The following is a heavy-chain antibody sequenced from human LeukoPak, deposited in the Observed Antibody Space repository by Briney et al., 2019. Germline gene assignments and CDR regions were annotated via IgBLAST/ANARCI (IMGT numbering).Heavy chain of an antibody. Sequence: ASVKVSCKASGYTFTSYGISWVRQAPGQGLEWMGWISAYSGNTNYAQKLQGRVTMTTDTSTSTAYMELRSLRSDDTAVYYCARDSGITGTTRGYYYYYGMDVWGQGTTVTVSS. J-gene: IGHJ6*02. CDR2: ISAYSGNT. CDR3: ARDSGITGTTRGYYYYYGMDV. D-gene: IGHD1-7*01. V-gene: IGHV1-18*01. CDR1: GYTFTSYG.